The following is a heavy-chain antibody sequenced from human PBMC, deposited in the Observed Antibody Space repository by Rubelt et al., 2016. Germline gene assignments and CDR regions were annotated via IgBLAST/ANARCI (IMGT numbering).Heavy chain of an antibody. J-gene: IGHJ6*02. Sequence: QVQLVQSGAEVKKPGASVKVSCKASGYTFTSYGISWVRQAPGQGLEWMGWISAYNGNTNYAQKLQGRVTMTTDTSTSAAYMGLRGLGSDDTAVYYCARERRLGGGEYYYYGMDVWGQGTTVTVSS. V-gene: IGHV1-18*01. CDR2: ISAYNGNT. CDR3: ARERRLGGGEYYYYGMDV. D-gene: IGHD3-16*01. CDR1: GYTFTSYG.